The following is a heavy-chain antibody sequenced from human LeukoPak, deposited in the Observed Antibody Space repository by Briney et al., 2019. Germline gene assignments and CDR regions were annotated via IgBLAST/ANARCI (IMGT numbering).Heavy chain of an antibody. CDR3: AKGSGNGYGSGPFDY. CDR2: ISTDAGET. D-gene: IGHD3-10*01. J-gene: IGHJ4*02. Sequence: GGSLRLSCAASVFTFSNSGMRWVRQAPGKGLEWVSAISTDAGETHYADSVKGRFTISRDNSKNTVSLQMSSLRAEDTALYYCAKGSGNGYGSGPFDYWGQGTLVTVSS. CDR1: VFTFSNSG. V-gene: IGHV3-23*01.